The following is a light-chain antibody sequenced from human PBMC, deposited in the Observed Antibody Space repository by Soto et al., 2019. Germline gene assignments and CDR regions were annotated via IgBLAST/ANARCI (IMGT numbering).Light chain of an antibody. V-gene: IGKV3-15*01. CDR1: QSVSSN. CDR2: GAS. J-gene: IGKJ1*01. Sequence: EIVMTQSPATLSVSPGERATLSCRASQSVSSNLAWYQQNPGQAPRLLIYGASTRATGIPARFSGSGSGTEFTLTISRLQSEEFAVYYCQQYNNWPPWTFGQGTKVSIK. CDR3: QQYNNWPPWT.